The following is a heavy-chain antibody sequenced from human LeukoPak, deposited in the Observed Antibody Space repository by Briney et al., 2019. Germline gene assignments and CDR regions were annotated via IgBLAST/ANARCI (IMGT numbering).Heavy chain of an antibody. D-gene: IGHD3-16*02. V-gene: IGHV3-48*02. CDR2: ISSSSSTI. CDR3: ARDSTFGGVIVGDYYFDY. CDR1: GFTFDDYA. Sequence: GGSLRLSCAASGFTFDDYAMNWVRQAPGKGLEWVSYISSSSSTIYYADSVKGRFTISRDNAKNSLYLQMNSLRDEDTAVYYCARDSTFGGVIVGDYYFDYWGQGTLVTVSS. J-gene: IGHJ4*02.